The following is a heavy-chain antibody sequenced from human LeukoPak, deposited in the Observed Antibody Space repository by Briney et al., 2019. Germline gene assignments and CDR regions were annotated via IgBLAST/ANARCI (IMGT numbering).Heavy chain of an antibody. CDR1: GFTLSNAW. Sequence: GGSLRLSCAASGFTLSNAWMNWVRQAPGKGLEWVSYISSSGSTIYYADSVEGRFTISRDNAKNSLYLQMNSLRAEDTAVYYCARERRGYMDVWGKGTTVTISS. CDR3: ARERRGYMDV. CDR2: ISSSGSTI. V-gene: IGHV3-48*04. J-gene: IGHJ6*03.